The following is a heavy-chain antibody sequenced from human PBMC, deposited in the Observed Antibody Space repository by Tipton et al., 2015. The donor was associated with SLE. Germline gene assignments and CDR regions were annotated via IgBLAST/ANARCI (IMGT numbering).Heavy chain of an antibody. V-gene: IGHV4-39*07. CDR3: ARLGYHNGWLVGFDI. CDR2: VYETGST. Sequence: TLSLTCTVSGGSISSSNNYWGWIRQPPGKGLEWIGFVYETGSTYYNPSLQSRVAISVDTSKNQFSLQLNSLTVADTAVYYCARLGYHNGWLVGFDIWGQGTLVSVSS. D-gene: IGHD6-13*01. CDR1: GGSISSSNNY. J-gene: IGHJ3*02.